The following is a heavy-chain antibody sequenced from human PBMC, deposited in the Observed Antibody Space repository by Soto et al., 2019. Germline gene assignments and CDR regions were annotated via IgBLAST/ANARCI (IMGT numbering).Heavy chain of an antibody. J-gene: IGHJ4*02. CDR2: ISFDGSSK. V-gene: IGHV3-30*03. Sequence: QVELVESGGGVVQPGGSLRLSCAASGFTFSNYGLHWVRQAPGKGLEWAAVISFDGSSKYYADSMKGRFTVSRDNSKNTLYLQMTSLRTEDTAMYYCAIFLREVDTAMIPGAYWGQGTLVTVSS. D-gene: IGHD5-18*01. CDR1: GFTFSNYG. CDR3: AIFLREVDTAMIPGAY.